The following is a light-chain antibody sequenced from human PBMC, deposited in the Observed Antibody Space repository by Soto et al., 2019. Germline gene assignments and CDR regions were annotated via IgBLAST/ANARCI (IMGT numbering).Light chain of an antibody. J-gene: IGKJ1*01. CDR1: QSLLHTNGYNY. CDR3: MQALQIRVE. V-gene: IGKV2-28*01. CDR2: LGS. Sequence: DSVMTQSPLSLSLTRGEPASISCRSSQSLLHTNGYNYLDWYLQRPGQSPQLLIYLGSHRASGVPDRFSGSGSGTDFTLKISRVEAEDVGVYYCMQALQIRVEFGQGTKVQI.